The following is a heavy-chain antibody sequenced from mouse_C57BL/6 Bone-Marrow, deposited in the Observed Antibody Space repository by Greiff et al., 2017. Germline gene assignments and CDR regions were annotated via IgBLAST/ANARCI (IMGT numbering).Heavy chain of an antibody. Sequence: EVQLQQSGPGLAKPSQTLSLTCSVTGYSITRDYWNWIRKFPGNKLEYMGYISYSGSTYYNPSLKSQISITRDTSKNQYYLQLNSVTTEDTATYYCARQIATDCFDYWGQGTTLTVSA. D-gene: IGHD1-1*01. CDR1: GYSITRDY. CDR3: ARQIATDCFDY. V-gene: IGHV3-8*01. J-gene: IGHJ2*01. CDR2: ISYSGST.